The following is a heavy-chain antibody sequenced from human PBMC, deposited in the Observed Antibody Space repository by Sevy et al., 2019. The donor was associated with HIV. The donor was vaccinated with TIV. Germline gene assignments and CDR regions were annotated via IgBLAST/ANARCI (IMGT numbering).Heavy chain of an antibody. CDR2: ISYAGNT. CDR1: GGSISSSGFY. J-gene: IGHJ4*02. D-gene: IGHD2-8*02. Sequence: SETLSLTCTVSGGSISSSGFYWGWIRRPPGKGLEWIGSISYAGNTYYNPSLKSRATISVDTSNNHSSLKLTSMTAADTAVYYCASPLLYWLYWGQGILVTVSS. V-gene: IGHV4-39*02. CDR3: ASPLLYWLY.